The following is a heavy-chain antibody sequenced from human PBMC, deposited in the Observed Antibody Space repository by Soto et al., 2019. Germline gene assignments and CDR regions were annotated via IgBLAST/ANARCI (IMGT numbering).Heavy chain of an antibody. CDR3: ARRRNVDIVATSTRPDYYYYYMDV. J-gene: IGHJ6*03. CDR1: GGSISSYY. Sequence: SETLSLTCTVSGGSISSYYWSWIRQPPGKGLEWIGYIYYSGSTNYNPSLKSRVTISVDTSKNQFSMKLSSVTAADTAVYYCARRRNVDIVATSTRPDYYYYYMDVWGKGTTVTVSS. D-gene: IGHD5-12*01. V-gene: IGHV4-59*08. CDR2: IYYSGST.